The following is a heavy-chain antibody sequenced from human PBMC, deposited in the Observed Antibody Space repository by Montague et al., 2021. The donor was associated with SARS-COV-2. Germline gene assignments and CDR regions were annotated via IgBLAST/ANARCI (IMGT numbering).Heavy chain of an antibody. Sequence: ETLSLTCTVSGGSISSSSYYWGWIRQPPGKGLEWVSAISGSGGSTYCADSVKGRFTVSSENSKNTLYLQMTTLRAEVTSVYYCAKDHQQLAAWGWFDPWGQGTMVTVSS. CDR3: AKDHQQLAAWGWFDP. V-gene: IGHV3-23*01. CDR2: ISGSGGST. CDR1: GGSISSSSYY. D-gene: IGHD6-6*01. J-gene: IGHJ5*02.